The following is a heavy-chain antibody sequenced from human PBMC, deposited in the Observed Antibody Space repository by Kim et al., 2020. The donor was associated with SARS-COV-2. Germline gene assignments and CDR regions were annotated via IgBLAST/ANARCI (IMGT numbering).Heavy chain of an antibody. CDR1: GYTFTNYY. V-gene: IGHV1-46*03. CDR3: ARTRGMDV. CDR2: SSPGGGST. Sequence: ASVKVSCKASGYTFTNYYIHWVRQAPGQGLEWMGMSSPGGGSTTYAQKFQGRVTMTRDTSTSTVYMEVSSLRFEDTGVYYCARTRGMDVWGQGTTVTVS. J-gene: IGHJ6*02.